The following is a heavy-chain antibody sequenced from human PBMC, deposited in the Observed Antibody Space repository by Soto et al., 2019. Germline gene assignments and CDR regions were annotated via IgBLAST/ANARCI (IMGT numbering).Heavy chain of an antibody. V-gene: IGHV3-11*01. CDR2: ISSSGNTI. CDR3: AKMSSENYYDPVFS. D-gene: IGHD3-22*01. CDR1: GFTFSDYY. Sequence: QVQLVESGGGLVKTSGSLRNACAASGFTFSDYYMSWVRQAPGKGLEWVSYISSSGNTIYYADSVKGRFTISRDNAKNSVDLQMNSLRAEDTALYFCAKMSSENYYDPVFSWGQGTLVTVSS. J-gene: IGHJ4*02.